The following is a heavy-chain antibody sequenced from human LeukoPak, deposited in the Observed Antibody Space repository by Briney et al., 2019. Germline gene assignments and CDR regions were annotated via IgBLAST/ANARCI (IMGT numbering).Heavy chain of an antibody. CDR2: IRYDGSYR. CDR3: ARNYYDSSDY. CDR1: GFTFSSYG. J-gene: IGHJ4*02. V-gene: IGHV3-30*02. Sequence: GGSLRLSCAASGFTFSSYGIHWVRLAPGKGLEGVAFIRYDGSYRYYADSVKGRFTISRDNSKNTLYLQMNSLRAEDTAVYYCARNYYDSSDYWGQGTLVTVSS. D-gene: IGHD3-22*01.